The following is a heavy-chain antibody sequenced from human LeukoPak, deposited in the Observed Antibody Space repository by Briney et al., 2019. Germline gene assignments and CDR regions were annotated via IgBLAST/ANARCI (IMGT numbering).Heavy chain of an antibody. Sequence: ASVKVSCKASGYTFTGYYMHWVRQAPGQGLEWMGRINPNSGGTNYAQKFQGRATMTRDTSISTAYMELSRLRSDDTAVYYCARASSSWYLGLNWFDPWGRGTLVTVSS. CDR3: ARASSSWYLGLNWFDP. CDR1: GYTFTGYY. J-gene: IGHJ5*02. V-gene: IGHV1-2*06. D-gene: IGHD6-13*01. CDR2: INPNSGGT.